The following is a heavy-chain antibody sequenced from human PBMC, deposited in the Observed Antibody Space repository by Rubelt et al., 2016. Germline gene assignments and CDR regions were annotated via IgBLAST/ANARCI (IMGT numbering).Heavy chain of an antibody. CDR2: IYSGGST. CDR3: AAQSGYNFWSGYYPFDY. J-gene: IGHJ4*02. D-gene: IGHD3-3*01. Sequence: GKGLEWVSVIYSGGSTFYADSVKGRFTISRDNSKNTLYLQMNSLRAEDTAVYYCAAQSGYNFWSGYYPFDYWGQGTLVTVSS. V-gene: IGHV3-66*02.